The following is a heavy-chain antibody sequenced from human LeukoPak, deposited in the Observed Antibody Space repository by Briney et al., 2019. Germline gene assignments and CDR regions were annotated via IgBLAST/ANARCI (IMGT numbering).Heavy chain of an antibody. D-gene: IGHD2-2*01. V-gene: IGHV1-18*04. CDR2: MSASNGNT. J-gene: IGHJ5*02. CDR1: GYTFTSYG. Sequence: VSVKVSCKASGYTFTSYGISWVRQAPGQGLEWMGWMSASNGNTNYAQKLQGRVTMTTDTSTSTAYMELRSLRSDDTAVYYCARVSPGAGYCSSTSCYWFGPWGKGTLVTVSS. CDR3: ARVSPGAGYCSSTSCYWFGP.